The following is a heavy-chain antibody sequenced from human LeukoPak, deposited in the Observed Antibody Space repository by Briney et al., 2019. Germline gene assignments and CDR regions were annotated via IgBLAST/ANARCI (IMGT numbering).Heavy chain of an antibody. J-gene: IGHJ4*02. CDR1: GGSISSDY. V-gene: IGHV4-59*08. Sequence: SETLSLTCSVAGGSISSDYWNWIRQPPGKGLEWIGYIYYSGSTNYNPSLRSRVTISVDTSKKQFSLRLTSVTAADTAVYYCVRVHDYLWGSYRFFDHWGQGTLVTVSS. D-gene: IGHD3-16*02. CDR2: IYYSGST. CDR3: VRVHDYLWGSYRFFDH.